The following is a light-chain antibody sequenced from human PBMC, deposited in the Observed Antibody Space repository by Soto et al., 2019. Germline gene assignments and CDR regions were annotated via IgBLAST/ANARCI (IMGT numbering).Light chain of an antibody. CDR2: YAS. J-gene: IGKJ4*01. CDR1: QSISTA. CDR3: QQITGSPLT. V-gene: IGKV1-13*02. Sequence: IQLTQSPSSLSASVGDRVTITCRASQSISTALAWFQWKPGQPPNLLISYASTVQSGVPTRFSGSAAGAVFTLISSSLQPDDFVNYFYQQITGSPLTFGGGTRVEIK.